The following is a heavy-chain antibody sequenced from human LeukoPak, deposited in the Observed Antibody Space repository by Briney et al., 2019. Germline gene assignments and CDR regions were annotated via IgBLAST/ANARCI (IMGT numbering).Heavy chain of an antibody. CDR3: ARARSSTSPHAFDI. CDR2: IIPILGIA. Sequence: SVKVSCKASGGTFSSYAISWLRQAPGQGLEWMGRIIPILGIANYAQKFQGRVTITADKSTSTAYMELSSLRSEDTAVYYCARARSSTSPHAFDIWGQGTMVTVSS. J-gene: IGHJ3*02. D-gene: IGHD2-2*01. V-gene: IGHV1-69*04. CDR1: GGTFSSYA.